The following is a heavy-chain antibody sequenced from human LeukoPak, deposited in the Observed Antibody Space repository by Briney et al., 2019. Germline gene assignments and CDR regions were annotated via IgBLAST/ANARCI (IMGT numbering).Heavy chain of an antibody. Sequence: GGSLRLSCAASGFTFGSYWMSWVRQAPGKGLEWVANIKQDGSENFYVDSVKGRFTISRDNAKKTLYLQMNSLRAEDTAVYYCARIFAGFLETYYFDFWGQGTLVTVSS. CDR3: ARIFAGFLETYYFDF. J-gene: IGHJ4*02. CDR1: GFTFGSYW. V-gene: IGHV3-7*01. D-gene: IGHD3-3*01. CDR2: IKQDGSEN.